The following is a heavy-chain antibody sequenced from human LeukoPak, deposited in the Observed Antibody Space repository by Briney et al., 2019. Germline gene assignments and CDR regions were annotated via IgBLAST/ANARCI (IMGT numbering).Heavy chain of an antibody. D-gene: IGHD3-9*01. Sequence: SETLSLTCTVSGGSIRSYYWSCIRQPPGQGLEWIGYIYYSGSTNYNPSLKSRVTISVDMSKNQFSLKLSSVTAADTAVYFCARLRGDFDWLPYYFHYWGRGTLVTVSS. CDR2: IYYSGST. CDR1: GGSIRSYY. J-gene: IGHJ4*02. CDR3: ARLRGDFDWLPYYFHY. V-gene: IGHV4-59*08.